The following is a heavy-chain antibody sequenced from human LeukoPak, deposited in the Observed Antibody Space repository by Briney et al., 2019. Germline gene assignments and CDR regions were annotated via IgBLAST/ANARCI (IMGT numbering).Heavy chain of an antibody. D-gene: IGHD3-10*01. V-gene: IGHV4-39*07. CDR3: ARRGRY. CDR1: GGSISSSSYY. J-gene: IGHJ4*02. CDR2: IYHSGSI. Sequence: PSETLSLTCTVSGGSISSSSYYWGWIRQPPGKGLEWIGSIYHSGSIYYNPSLKSRVTISVDTSKNQFSLKLSSVTAADTAVYYCARRGRYWGQGTLVTVSS.